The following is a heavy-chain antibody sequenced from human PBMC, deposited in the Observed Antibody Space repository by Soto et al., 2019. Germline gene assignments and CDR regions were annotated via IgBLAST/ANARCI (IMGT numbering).Heavy chain of an antibody. CDR3: ARDTYYYGSGSLGGH. D-gene: IGHD3-10*01. Sequence: GGSLRLSCAASGFTVSSNYMSWVRQAPGKGLEWVSVIYSGGSTYYADSVKGRFTISRDNSKNTLYLQMNSLRAEDTAVYYCARDTYYYGSGSLGGHWGQGTLVTVSS. CDR2: IYSGGST. J-gene: IGHJ4*02. V-gene: IGHV3-66*01. CDR1: GFTVSSNY.